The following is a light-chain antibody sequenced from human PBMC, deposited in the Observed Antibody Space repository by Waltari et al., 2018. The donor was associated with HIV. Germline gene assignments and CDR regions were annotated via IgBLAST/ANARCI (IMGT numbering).Light chain of an antibody. J-gene: IGLJ3*02. Sequence: QSALTQPASVSGSPGQSITISCTGTSGDIGGYNYVSWHQHHPGRAPKLRIFELSNRPSGVSMRFSGSKSGNTASLIISGLLAEDDADYDGSSYTSGTTWVFGGGTKLTVL. V-gene: IGLV2-14*01. CDR1: SGDIGGYNY. CDR2: ELS. CDR3: SSYTSGTTWV.